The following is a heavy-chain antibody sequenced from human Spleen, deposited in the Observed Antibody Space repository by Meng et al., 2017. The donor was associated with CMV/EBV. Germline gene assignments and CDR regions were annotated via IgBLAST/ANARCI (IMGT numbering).Heavy chain of an antibody. CDR2: ISGSSSYI. Sequence: GGSLRLSCAASGFTFSGYIMSWVRQAPGKGLEWVSSISGSSSYIYYADSVKGRFTISRDNAKNSLYLQMNRLRAEDTAVYYCSRDLRSLTSIAVGFDPWGQGTLVTVSS. V-gene: IGHV3-21*01. J-gene: IGHJ5*02. CDR3: SRDLRSLTSIAVGFDP. CDR1: GFTFSGYI. D-gene: IGHD6-19*01.